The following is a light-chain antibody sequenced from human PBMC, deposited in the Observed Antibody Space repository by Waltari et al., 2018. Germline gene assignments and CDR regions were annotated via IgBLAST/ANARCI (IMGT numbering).Light chain of an antibody. J-gene: IGLJ2*01. CDR3: QAWDSSTVV. V-gene: IGLV3-1*01. CDR2: QDR. Sequence: SYELTQPPSVSVSPGQTASITCSGDKLGDKYVSWYQLKTVQSPVLVLYQDRQRPSGIPERISGSSSGNTATLTISGTQAMDEADYYCQAWDSSTVVFGGGTKLTVL. CDR1: KLGDKY.